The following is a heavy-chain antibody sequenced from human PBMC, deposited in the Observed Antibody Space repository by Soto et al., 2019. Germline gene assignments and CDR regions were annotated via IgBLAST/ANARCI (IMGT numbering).Heavy chain of an antibody. D-gene: IGHD6-19*01. CDR1: GYTFTSYA. V-gene: IGHV1-3*01. CDR3: ARAGVAVAALYYYYYYGMDV. J-gene: IGHJ6*02. Sequence: QVQLVQSGAEVKKPGASVKVSCKASGYTFTSYAMHWVRQAPGQRLEWMGWINAGNGNTKYSQKFQGRVTITRHTSASTAYMELSSLRSEDTAVYYCARAGVAVAALYYYYYYGMDVWGQGTTVTVSS. CDR2: INAGNGNT.